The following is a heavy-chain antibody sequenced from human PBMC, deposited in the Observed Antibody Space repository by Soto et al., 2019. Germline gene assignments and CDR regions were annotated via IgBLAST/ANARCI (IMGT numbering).Heavy chain of an antibody. CDR1: GFTFSSYG. Sequence: QVQLVESGGGVVQPGRSLRLSCAASGFTFSSYGMHWVRQAPGKRLEWVAVISYDGRNKYYADSVKGRFTISRDKSKNTVYLQMNSVRAEDTAVYYCVKDIGSVTIFGVVINEGGALDIWGQGTMVPVSS. J-gene: IGHJ3*02. D-gene: IGHD3-3*01. CDR2: ISYDGRNK. V-gene: IGHV3-30*18. CDR3: VKDIGSVTIFGVVINEGGALDI.